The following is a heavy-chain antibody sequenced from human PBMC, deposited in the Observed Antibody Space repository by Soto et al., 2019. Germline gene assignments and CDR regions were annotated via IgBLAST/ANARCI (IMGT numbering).Heavy chain of an antibody. V-gene: IGHV3-30*18. CDR3: AKDMGERQQLPFDY. J-gene: IGHJ4*02. CDR1: GFTFSSYG. CDR2: ISYDGSNK. D-gene: IGHD6-13*01. Sequence: PGGSLRLSCAASGFTFSSYGMHWVRQAPGKGLEWVAVISYDGSNKYYADSVKGRFTISRDNSKNTLYLQMNSLRAEDTAVYYCAKDMGERQQLPFDYWGQGTLVTVSS.